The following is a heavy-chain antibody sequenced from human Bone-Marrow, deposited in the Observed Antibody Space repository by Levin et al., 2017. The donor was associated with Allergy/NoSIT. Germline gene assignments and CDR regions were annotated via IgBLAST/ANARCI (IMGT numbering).Heavy chain of an antibody. CDR1: GGSISSSSYY. Sequence: PSETLSLTCTVSGGSISSSSYYWGWIRQPPGKGLEWIGSIYYSGSTYYNPSLKSRVTISVDTSKNQFSLKLSSVTAADTAVYYCARHFYYDDDFWSGYYIRGLGGLTGPERYYYYYYGMDVWGQGTTVTVSS. CDR3: ARHFYYDDDFWSGYYIRGLGGLTGPERYYYYYYGMDV. V-gene: IGHV4-39*01. D-gene: IGHD3-3*01. J-gene: IGHJ6*02. CDR2: IYYSGST.